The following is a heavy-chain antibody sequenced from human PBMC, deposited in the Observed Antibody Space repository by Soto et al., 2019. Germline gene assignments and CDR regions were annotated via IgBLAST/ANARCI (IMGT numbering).Heavy chain of an antibody. J-gene: IGHJ4*02. CDR3: ARAANYYDSSGYYYVMSY. V-gene: IGHV3-30-3*01. CDR2: ISYDGSNK. CDR1: GFTFSSYA. Sequence: PGGSLRLSCAASGFTFSSYAMHWVRQAPGKGLEWVAVISYDGSNKYYADSVKGRFTISRDNSKNTLYLQMNSLRAEDTAVYYCARAANYYDSSGYYYVMSYWGQGTLVTVYS. D-gene: IGHD3-22*01.